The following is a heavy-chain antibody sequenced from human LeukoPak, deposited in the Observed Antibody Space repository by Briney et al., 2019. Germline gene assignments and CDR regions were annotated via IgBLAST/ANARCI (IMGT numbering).Heavy chain of an antibody. D-gene: IGHD6-13*01. CDR3: ARGYRGYSSSWYHGRYYYYYMDV. J-gene: IGHJ6*03. CDR2: INWNGGST. V-gene: IGHV3-20*04. Sequence: GGSLRLSCAASGFTFDDYGMSWVRQAPGKGLEWVSGINWNGGSTGYADSVKGRFTISRDNAKNSLYLQMNGLRAEDTALYYCARGYRGYSSSWYHGRYYYYYMDVWGKGTTVTVSS. CDR1: GFTFDDYG.